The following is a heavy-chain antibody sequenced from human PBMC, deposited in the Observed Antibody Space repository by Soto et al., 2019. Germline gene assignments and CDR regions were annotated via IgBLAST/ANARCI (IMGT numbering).Heavy chain of an antibody. J-gene: IGHJ6*02. V-gene: IGHV3-30-3*01. CDR2: ISYDGSNK. Sequence: QVQLVESGGGVVQPGRSLRLSCAASGFTFSSYAMHWVRQAPGKGLEWVAVISYDGSNKYYADSVKGRFTISRDNSKNTLYLQMNSLRAEDTAVYYCARVPQTDYGDYVLDVWGQGTTVTVSS. CDR3: ARVPQTDYGDYVLDV. D-gene: IGHD4-17*01. CDR1: GFTFSSYA.